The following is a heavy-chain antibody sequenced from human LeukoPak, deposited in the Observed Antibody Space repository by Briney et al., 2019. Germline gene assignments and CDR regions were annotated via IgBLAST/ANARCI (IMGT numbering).Heavy chain of an antibody. Sequence: GGSLRLSCAASGFTFSTYGMLWVRQAPGKGLEWVANIKQDGSEKYYVDSVKGRFTISRDNAKNSLYLQMNSLRAEDTALYYCAKDMGYDFWSGSNWFDPWGQGTLVTVSS. CDR3: AKDMGYDFWSGSNWFDP. D-gene: IGHD3-3*01. CDR2: IKQDGSEK. J-gene: IGHJ5*02. CDR1: GFTFSTYG. V-gene: IGHV3-7*03.